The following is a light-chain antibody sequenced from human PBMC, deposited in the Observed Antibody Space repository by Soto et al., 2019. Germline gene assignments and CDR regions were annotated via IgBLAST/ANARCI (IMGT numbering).Light chain of an antibody. CDR3: SSYAGSNTYV. Sequence: QSALTQPPSASGSPGQSVTISCTGTSSDVGGYNYVSWYQQHPGKAPKLMIYEVSKRPSGVPDRFSGSRSGNTASLAVSGLQAEHEAEYYCSSYAGSNTYVFGTGTKLTVL. CDR2: EVS. CDR1: SSDVGGYNY. J-gene: IGLJ1*01. V-gene: IGLV2-8*01.